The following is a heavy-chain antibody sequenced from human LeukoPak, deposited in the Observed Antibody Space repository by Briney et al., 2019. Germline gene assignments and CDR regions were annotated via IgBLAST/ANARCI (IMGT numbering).Heavy chain of an antibody. CDR2: IYYSGST. J-gene: IGHJ4*02. CDR3: ARGTLYRGWSYYLDF. D-gene: IGHD6-19*01. CDR1: GYSISSGYY. Sequence: PSETLSLTCTVSGYSISSGYYWGWIRQPPGKGLEWIGSIYYSGSTYYNPSLKSRVTISVDTSKNQFSLKLSSVTAADTAMYYCARGTLYRGWSYYLDFWGQGSQVTVSS. V-gene: IGHV4-38-2*02.